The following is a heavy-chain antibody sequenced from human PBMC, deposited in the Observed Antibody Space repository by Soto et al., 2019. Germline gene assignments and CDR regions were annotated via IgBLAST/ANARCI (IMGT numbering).Heavy chain of an antibody. CDR1: GFTFSDYW. Sequence: EVQLVESGGGLVQPGGSLRLSCAASGFTFSDYWMSWVRQAPGKGLECVANIKTDGSEKYYVDPVKGQFTISRDNAKNSLYLQMNSLRAEDMAVYYCASSMGRGGNDYWGQGTLVAVSS. CDR3: ASSMGRGGNDY. D-gene: IGHD3-10*01. V-gene: IGHV3-7*05. J-gene: IGHJ4*02. CDR2: IKTDGSEK.